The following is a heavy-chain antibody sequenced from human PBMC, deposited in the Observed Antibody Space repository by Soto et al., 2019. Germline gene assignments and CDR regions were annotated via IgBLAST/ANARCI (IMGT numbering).Heavy chain of an antibody. D-gene: IGHD1-26*01. CDR1: GFTFSSYA. CDR3: AKALVGATTNYYGMDV. V-gene: IGHV3-23*01. J-gene: IGHJ6*02. Sequence: GGSLRLSCAASGFTFSSYAMSWVRQAPGKGLEWVSAISGSGGSTYYADSVKGRFTISRDNSKNTLYLQMNSLRAEDTAVYYCAKALVGATTNYYGMDVWGQGTTVTVSS. CDR2: ISGSGGST.